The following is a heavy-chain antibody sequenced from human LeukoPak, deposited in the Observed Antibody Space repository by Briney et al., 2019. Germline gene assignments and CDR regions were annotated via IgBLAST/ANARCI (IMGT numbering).Heavy chain of an antibody. D-gene: IGHD2-15*01. CDR2: ISAYNGNT. Sequence: ASVKVSCKASGYTFTSYSINWVRQAPGQGLEWMGWISAYNGNTKYAQKVQGRVTMTTDTSTSTGYMELRSLRSDDTAVYYCARLGSPFDIVPNTMDVWGHGTTVTVSS. CDR3: ARLGSPFDIVPNTMDV. V-gene: IGHV1-18*01. J-gene: IGHJ6*02. CDR1: GYTFTSYS.